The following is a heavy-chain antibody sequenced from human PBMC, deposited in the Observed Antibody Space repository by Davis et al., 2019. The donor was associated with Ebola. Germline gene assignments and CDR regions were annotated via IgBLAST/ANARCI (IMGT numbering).Heavy chain of an antibody. CDR1: GFTFSSYA. J-gene: IGHJ4*02. D-gene: IGHD3-16*01. V-gene: IGHV3-30-3*01. CDR2: ISYDGSNK. Sequence: GESLKISCAASGFTFSSYAMHWVRQAPGKGLERVAVISYDGSNKYYADSVKGRFTISRDNSKNTLYLQMNSLRAEDTAVYYCARAGADDEAITLPGGLDYWGQGTLVTVSS. CDR3: ARAGADDEAITLPGGLDY.